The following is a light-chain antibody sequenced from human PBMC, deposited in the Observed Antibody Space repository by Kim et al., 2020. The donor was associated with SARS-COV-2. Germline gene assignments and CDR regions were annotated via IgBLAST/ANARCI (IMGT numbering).Light chain of an antibody. CDR3: QQYNSYPWT. V-gene: IGKV1-5*03. J-gene: IGKJ1*01. CDR1: QSISSW. CDR2: KAS. Sequence: DIQMTQSPSTLSASVGDRVTITCRASQSISSWLAWYQQKPGKAPKLLFYKASSLESGVPSRFSGSGSGTEFTLTISSLQPDDFATYYCQQYNSYPWTFGQGTMVDIK.